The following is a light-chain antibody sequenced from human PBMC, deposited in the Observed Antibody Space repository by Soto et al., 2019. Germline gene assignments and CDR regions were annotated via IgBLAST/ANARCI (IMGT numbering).Light chain of an antibody. CDR2: GAF. Sequence: EIRLKQSPGAVSFSTGERATFSCRASQSVSSNYLAWYQQKPGQAPRLLIYGAFKRATGIPDRFSGSGSGTEFTLTISSLQSEDFAVYYCQQYSILQTFGQGTKVDIK. V-gene: IGKV3-20*01. CDR1: QSVSSNY. CDR3: QQYSILQT. J-gene: IGKJ1*01.